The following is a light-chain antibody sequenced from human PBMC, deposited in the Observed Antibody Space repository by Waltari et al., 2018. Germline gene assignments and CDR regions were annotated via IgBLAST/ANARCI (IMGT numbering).Light chain of an antibody. J-gene: IGLJ3*02. V-gene: IGLV3-21*01. CDR2: YDS. CDR1: NIGTNS. CDR3: QVWDSSTDHWV. Sequence: SYVLTQPLSVSVAPGQTARITCGGNNIGTNSVHWFQQKPGQAPVLVIYYDSDRASGTPERISGSESGNTATLTISRVEAGDEADFYCQVWDSSTDHWVFGGGTKLTVL.